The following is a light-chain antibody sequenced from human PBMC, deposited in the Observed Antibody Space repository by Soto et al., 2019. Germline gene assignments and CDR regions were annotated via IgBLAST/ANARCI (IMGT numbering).Light chain of an antibody. Sequence: QSVLTQPPSVSGAPGQRVTISCTGSSSNIGAGYDVHWYQQLPGTAPKLLIYGNSNRPSGVPDRFSGSKSGTSASLAITGHDAEEAADYCCQSYDSSLSGYVFGTGTKVTVL. CDR2: GNS. V-gene: IGLV1-40*01. CDR3: QSYDSSLSGYV. J-gene: IGLJ1*01. CDR1: SSNIGAGYD.